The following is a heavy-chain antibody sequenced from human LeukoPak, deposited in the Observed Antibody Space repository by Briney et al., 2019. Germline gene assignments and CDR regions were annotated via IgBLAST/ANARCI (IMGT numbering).Heavy chain of an antibody. Sequence: SETLSLTCTVSGGSITSYYWSWIRQPPGKGLEWIGYIYYSGSTNYNPSLKSRVTISADTSKNQFSLKLTSVTAADTAVYYCARDVGFVAAPDAPTWYFDLWGRGTLVTVSS. CDR2: IYYSGST. CDR1: GGSITSYY. V-gene: IGHV4-59*01. CDR3: ARDVGFVAAPDAPTWYFDL. J-gene: IGHJ2*01. D-gene: IGHD2-2*01.